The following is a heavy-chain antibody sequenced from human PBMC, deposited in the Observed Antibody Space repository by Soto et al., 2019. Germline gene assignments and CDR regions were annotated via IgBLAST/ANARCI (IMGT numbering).Heavy chain of an antibody. CDR2: INSDGTTT. Sequence: GGSLRLSCAGSGFTFSGYWMHWVRQSPGKGLVWVSRINSDGTTTAYADSVKGRFTISRDNSKNTLYLQMSSLKTEDTAVYYCTTDLWRIAVVVGSTGYFNPWGQGTPVTVSS. V-gene: IGHV3-74*01. CDR1: GFTFSGYW. CDR3: TTDLWRIAVVVGSTGYFNP. D-gene: IGHD2-15*01. J-gene: IGHJ5*02.